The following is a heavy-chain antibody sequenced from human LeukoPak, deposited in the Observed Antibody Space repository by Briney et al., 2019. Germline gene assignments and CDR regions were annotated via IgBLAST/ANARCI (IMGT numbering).Heavy chain of an antibody. CDR2: IYYSGST. CDR1: GGAISSYY. CDR3: ARSSHGSGSSDFDY. J-gene: IGHJ4*02. Sequence: SETLSLTCTVPGGAISSYYWSWIRQPPGKGLEWIGYIYYSGSTNYNPSLKSRVTISVDTSKNQFSLKLSSVTAADTAVYYCARSSHGSGSSDFDYWGQGTLVTVSS. D-gene: IGHD1-26*01. V-gene: IGHV4-59*01.